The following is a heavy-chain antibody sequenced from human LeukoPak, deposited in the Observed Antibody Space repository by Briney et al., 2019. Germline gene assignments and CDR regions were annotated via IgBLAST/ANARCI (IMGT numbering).Heavy chain of an antibody. CDR2: IKEDGSEK. J-gene: IGHJ4*02. CDR1: GFTFSNYW. Sequence: PGGSLRLSCVASGFTFSNYWMNWVRQAPGERPEWVANIKEDGSEKYYVDSVKGRFTISRDNAKNSLHLQMNSLRAEDTAVYYCARGRITYPYWGQGTLVTVSS. V-gene: IGHV3-7*01. D-gene: IGHD5-24*01. CDR3: ARGRITYPY.